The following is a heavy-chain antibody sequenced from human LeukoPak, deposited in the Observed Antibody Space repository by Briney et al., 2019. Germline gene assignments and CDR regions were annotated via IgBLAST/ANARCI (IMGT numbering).Heavy chain of an antibody. CDR2: IRTKATGSTT. V-gene: IGHV3-49*04. J-gene: IGHJ6*03. Sequence: GGSLRLSCTASGYTFGDYAMRWVRQAPGKGGEWVAFIRTKATGSTTDYAASVKDRFTISRDDSKSIAYLQMNSLKTEDTALYYCTRDHYYYMDVWGKGTTVTVPS. CDR3: TRDHYYYMDV. CDR1: GYTFGDYA.